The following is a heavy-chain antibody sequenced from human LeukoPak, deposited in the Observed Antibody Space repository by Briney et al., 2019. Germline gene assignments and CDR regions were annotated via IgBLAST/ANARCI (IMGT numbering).Heavy chain of an antibody. CDR3: ARDDSSGWAFDY. CDR1: GGSISSGGYY. CDR2: IYYSGST. D-gene: IGHD6-19*01. Sequence: SETLSLTCTVSGGSISSGGYYWSWIRQHPGKGLEWIGYIYYSGSTYYNPSLKSRVTISVDTSKHQFSLKLSSVTAADTAVYYCARDDSSGWAFDYWGQGTLVTVSS. V-gene: IGHV4-31*03. J-gene: IGHJ4*02.